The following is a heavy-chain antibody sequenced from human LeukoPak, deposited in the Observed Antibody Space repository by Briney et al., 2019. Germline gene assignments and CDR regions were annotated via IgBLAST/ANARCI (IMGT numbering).Heavy chain of an antibody. D-gene: IGHD2-15*01. CDR1: GFTFSSHG. Sequence: PGGTLRLSCVASGFTFSSHGMNWVRQAPGKGLEWVSVISGSGYSTYYADSVKGRFTISRDNSKNTLYLQMNSLRAEDTAVYYCAKSTGHWVVGAHDYWGQGTLVTVSS. CDR2: ISGSGYST. J-gene: IGHJ4*02. V-gene: IGHV3-23*01. CDR3: AKSTGHWVVGAHDY.